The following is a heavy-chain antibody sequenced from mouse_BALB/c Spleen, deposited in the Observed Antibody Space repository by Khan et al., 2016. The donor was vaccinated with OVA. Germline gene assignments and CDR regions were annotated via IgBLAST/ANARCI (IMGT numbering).Heavy chain of an antibody. CDR3: ERDYWCTY. Sequence: EVELVESGGDLVKPGGSLKLSCAASGFTFSNYAMSWVRQTPEKRLEWVASIRSGGTTYFPDSVKGRFTISRDNGRNILYLQMSSLRSEDTAMYYCERDYWCTYWGQGTLVTVSA. V-gene: IGHV5-6-5*01. J-gene: IGHJ3*01. CDR2: IRSGGTT. CDR1: GFTFSNYA.